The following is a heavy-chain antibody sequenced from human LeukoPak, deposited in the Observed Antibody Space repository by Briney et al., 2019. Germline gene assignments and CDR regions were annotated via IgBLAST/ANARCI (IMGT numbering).Heavy chain of an antibody. CDR3: VRVGYSYGYGDWNHFDY. V-gene: IGHV3-66*02. D-gene: IGHD5-18*01. Sequence: GGSLRLSCAASGFTVSSNYMSWVRQAPGKGLEWVSIIYSGGGTYYADSVKGRFTISRDNSKNTLYLQMNCLRAEDTAVYFCVRVGYSYGYGDWNHFDYWGQGTLVTVSS. CDR1: GFTVSSNY. J-gene: IGHJ4*02. CDR2: IYSGGGT.